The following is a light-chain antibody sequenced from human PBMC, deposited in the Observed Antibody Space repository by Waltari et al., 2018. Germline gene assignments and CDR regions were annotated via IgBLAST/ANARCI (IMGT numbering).Light chain of an antibody. V-gene: IGKV3-15*01. J-gene: IGKJ5*01. CDR3: QQYNNWLIT. CDR1: QSVSSN. CDR2: GAS. Sequence: EIVMTQSPATLSVSPGERANLSCRASQSVSSNLAWYQQKPVQAPRLLIYGASTRATGIPARFSGSGSGTEFTLTISSLQSEDFAVYYCQQYNNWLITFGQGTRLEIK.